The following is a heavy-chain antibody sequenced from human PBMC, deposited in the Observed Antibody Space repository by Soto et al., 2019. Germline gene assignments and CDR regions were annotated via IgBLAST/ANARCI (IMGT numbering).Heavy chain of an antibody. J-gene: IGHJ3*02. V-gene: IGHV3-33*01. CDR1: GFTFSSYG. CDR2: IWYDGSNK. Sequence: PGGSLRLSCAASGFTFSSYGMHWVRQAPGKGLEWVAVIWYDGSNKYYADSVKGRFTISRDNSKNTLYLQMNSLRAEDTAVYYCARDSLKLEWLYDAFDIWGQGTMVTVSS. D-gene: IGHD3-3*01. CDR3: ARDSLKLEWLYDAFDI.